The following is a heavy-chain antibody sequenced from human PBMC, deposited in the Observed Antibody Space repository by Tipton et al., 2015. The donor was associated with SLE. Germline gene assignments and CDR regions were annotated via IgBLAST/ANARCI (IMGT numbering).Heavy chain of an antibody. V-gene: IGHV3-30*02. Sequence: GSLRLSCAASGFTFSTYGMHWVRQAPGKGLEWVSFIRFDGNIKQYADSAKGRFTISRDNSKKILSLQMNSLRAEDTSIYYRASIMGATNPSDFWGQGTLVTVSS. CDR2: IRFDGNIK. CDR1: GFTFSTYG. D-gene: IGHD1-26*01. CDR3: ASIMGATNPSDF. J-gene: IGHJ4*02.